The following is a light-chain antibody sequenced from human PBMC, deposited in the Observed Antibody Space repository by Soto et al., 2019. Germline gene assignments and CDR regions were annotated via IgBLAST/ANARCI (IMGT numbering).Light chain of an antibody. CDR2: GNS. CDR3: QSYDSTLSVFYV. CDR1: SSNIGAGYD. V-gene: IGLV1-40*01. J-gene: IGLJ1*01. Sequence: QSVLTQPPSVSGAPGQRVTISCTGSSSNIGAGYDVHWYQQLPGTAPKLLIYGNSNRPPGAPDRFSGSKSGTSASLAITGLQAGDEADYYCQSYDSTLSVFYVFGPGTKVTAL.